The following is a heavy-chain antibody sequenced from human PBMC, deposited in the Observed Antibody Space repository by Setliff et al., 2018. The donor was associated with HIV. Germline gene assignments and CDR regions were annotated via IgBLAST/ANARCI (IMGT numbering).Heavy chain of an antibody. V-gene: IGHV4-38-2*01. Sequence: KPSETLSLTCAVSGYSISSGCYWGWIRQPPGKGLEWIGSMYHTGSTYYSPSLNSRFTISVDTSKNQFSLKLRSVTAADTAVYYCARQPRGRYYQYFDNWGQGTLVTVSS. D-gene: IGHD1-26*01. CDR1: GYSISSGCY. CDR2: MYHTGST. CDR3: ARQPRGRYYQYFDN. J-gene: IGHJ4*02.